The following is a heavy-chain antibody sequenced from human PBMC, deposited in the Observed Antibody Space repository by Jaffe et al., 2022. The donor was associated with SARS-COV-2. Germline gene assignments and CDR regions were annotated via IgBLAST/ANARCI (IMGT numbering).Heavy chain of an antibody. CDR3: AKDGAIAAADLDY. Sequence: QVQLVESGGGVVQPGRSLRLSCAASGFTFSSYGMHWVRQAPGKGLEWVAVISYDGSNKYYADSVKGRFTISRDNSKNTLYLQMNSLRAEDTAVYYCAKDGAIAAADLDYWGQGTLVTVSS. J-gene: IGHJ4*02. CDR1: GFTFSSYG. CDR2: ISYDGSNK. D-gene: IGHD6-13*01. V-gene: IGHV3-30*18.